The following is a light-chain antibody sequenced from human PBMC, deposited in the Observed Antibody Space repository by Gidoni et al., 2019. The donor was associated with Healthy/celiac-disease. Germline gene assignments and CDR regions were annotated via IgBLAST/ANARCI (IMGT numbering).Light chain of an antibody. J-gene: IGKJ2*01. Sequence: EIVMTQSPATLSVSPGERATLSCRASQSVSSNLAWYQQKPGQAPRLLIYGASTRATGIPARFSGSGSGTEFTLTISSLQSEDFAVYYCQQYSNWPPYTFGQXTKLEIK. CDR1: QSVSSN. V-gene: IGKV3D-15*01. CDR2: GAS. CDR3: QQYSNWPPYT.